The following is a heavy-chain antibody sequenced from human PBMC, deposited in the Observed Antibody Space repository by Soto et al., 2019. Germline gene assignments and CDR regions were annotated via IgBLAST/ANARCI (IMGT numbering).Heavy chain of an antibody. CDR3: ARGYGSGSYYNVAY. Sequence: QVQLVPSGAEVKKPGASVKVSCKASGYTFTSYAMHWVRQAPGQRLAWRGWINAGNGNTKYSQKFQGRVTITRDTSSSTAYIELASRRSEDTAVYYCARGYGSGSYYNVAYWGQGTLVTVSS. CDR1: GYTFTSYA. CDR2: INAGNGNT. J-gene: IGHJ4*02. D-gene: IGHD3-10*01. V-gene: IGHV1-3*01.